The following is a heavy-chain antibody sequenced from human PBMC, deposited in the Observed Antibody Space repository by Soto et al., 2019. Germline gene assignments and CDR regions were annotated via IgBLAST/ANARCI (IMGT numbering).Heavy chain of an antibody. V-gene: IGHV1-24*01. D-gene: IGHD3-3*01. Sequence: ASVKVPCKVSGYTLTELSMHRVRQAPGKGLEWMGGFDPEDGEANYAQKFQGRVTITADESTSTAYMELSSLRSEDTAVYYCARVLRFLEWFLPPYSPRYYYYGMDGWGQGTTVTVSS. CDR1: GYTLTELS. J-gene: IGHJ6*02. CDR2: FDPEDGEA. CDR3: ARVLRFLEWFLPPYSPRYYYYGMDG.